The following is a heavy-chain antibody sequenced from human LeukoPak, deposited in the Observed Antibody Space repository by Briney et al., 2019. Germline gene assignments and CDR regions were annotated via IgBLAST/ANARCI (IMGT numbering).Heavy chain of an antibody. J-gene: IGHJ4*02. CDR1: GGSFSGYY. CDR2: INHSGSA. Sequence: TSETLSLTCAVSGGSFSGYYWTWIRQPPGKGLEWIGEINHSGSANYNPSLKSRVTISLDTSKNQFSLKLSSVTAADTAVYYCARDPEGYWGQGTLVTVSS. CDR3: ARDPEGY. D-gene: IGHD1-14*01. V-gene: IGHV4-34*01.